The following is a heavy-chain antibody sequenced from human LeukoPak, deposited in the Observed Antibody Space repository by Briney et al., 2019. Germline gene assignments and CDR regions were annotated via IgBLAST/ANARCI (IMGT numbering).Heavy chain of an antibody. CDR3: AREIPCSSSSCLDY. J-gene: IGHJ4*02. CDR1: VYTLTELS. Sequence: ASVNVSCKVSVYTLTELSMHWVRQAPGKGLEWMGGFDPEDGETIYAQKFQGRVTMTEDTSTDTAYMELSSLRSEDTAVYYCAREIPCSSSSCLDYWGQGTLVTVSS. V-gene: IGHV1-24*01. CDR2: FDPEDGET. D-gene: IGHD2-2*01.